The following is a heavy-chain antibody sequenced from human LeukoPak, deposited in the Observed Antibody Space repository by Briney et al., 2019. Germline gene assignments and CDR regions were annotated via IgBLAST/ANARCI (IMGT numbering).Heavy chain of an antibody. V-gene: IGHV1-8*02. CDR3: ARGGPAADDAFDI. J-gene: IGHJ3*02. Sequence: ASVKVSCKASGYTFTGYYMHWVRQAPGQGLEWMGWMNPNSGNTGYAQKFQGRVTMTRNTSISTAYMELSSLRSEDTAVYYCARGGPAADDAFDIWGQGTMVTVSS. CDR2: MNPNSGNT. CDR1: GYTFTGYY. D-gene: IGHD6-25*01.